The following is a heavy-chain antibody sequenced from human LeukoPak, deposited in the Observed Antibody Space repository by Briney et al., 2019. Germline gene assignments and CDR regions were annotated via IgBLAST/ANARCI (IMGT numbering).Heavy chain of an antibody. V-gene: IGHV3-23*01. Sequence: GGPLRLSCAASGFTFSSYAMSWVRQAPGKGLEWVSTISGGGGSTYYADSVKGRFTISRDNSKNTLYLQMNSLRAEDTAVYYCAKDLRRTTVTNFDCWGQGTLVTVSS. D-gene: IGHD4-17*01. CDR3: AKDLRRTTVTNFDC. CDR1: GFTFSSYA. CDR2: ISGGGGST. J-gene: IGHJ4*02.